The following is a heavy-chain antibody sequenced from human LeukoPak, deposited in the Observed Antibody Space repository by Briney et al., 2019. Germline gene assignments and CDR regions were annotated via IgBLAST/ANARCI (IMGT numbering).Heavy chain of an antibody. J-gene: IGHJ4*02. D-gene: IGHD2-21*01. Sequence: PGGSLRLSCAASGFIFSNYAIHWVRQAPGKGLEWVAVISYDGSNKYYAASVKGRFTISRDNSENTLYLQMNSLRDDDTAIYYCAREAPGDFDYWGQGTLVTVSS. CDR3: AREAPGDFDY. CDR1: GFIFSNYA. CDR2: ISYDGSNK. V-gene: IGHV3-30*04.